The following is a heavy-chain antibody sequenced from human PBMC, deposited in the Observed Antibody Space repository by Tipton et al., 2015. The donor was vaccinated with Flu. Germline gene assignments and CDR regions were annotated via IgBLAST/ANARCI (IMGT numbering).Heavy chain of an antibody. Sequence: TLSLTCTVSGGSISTSGYYWGWIRQPPGKGLEWIGSIRYGGSSYYTPSLKSRVTISLDMSKDQFSLKLASVTAADTAVYYCTRQLEAATRSSSWGQGTLVTVSS. V-gene: IGHV4-39*07. CDR3: TRQLEAATRSSS. J-gene: IGHJ4*02. CDR1: GGSISTSGYY. CDR2: IRYGGSS. D-gene: IGHD1-1*01.